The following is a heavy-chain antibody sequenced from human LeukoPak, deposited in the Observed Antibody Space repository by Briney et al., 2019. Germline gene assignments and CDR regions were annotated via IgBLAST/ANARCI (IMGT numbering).Heavy chain of an antibody. CDR3: ARDRGITMIVAGAFDI. D-gene: IGHD3-22*01. CDR2: ISSSSSYI. J-gene: IGHJ3*02. Sequence: GGSLRLSCAASGFTFSSYSMNWVRQAPGKGLEWVSSISSSSSYIYYADSVKGRFTITRDNAKNSLYLQMNSLRAEDTAVYYCARDRGITMIVAGAFDIWGQGTMVTVSS. V-gene: IGHV3-21*01. CDR1: GFTFSSYS.